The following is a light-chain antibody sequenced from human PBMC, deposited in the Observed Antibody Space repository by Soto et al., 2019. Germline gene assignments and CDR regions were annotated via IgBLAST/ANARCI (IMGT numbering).Light chain of an antibody. CDR2: DAS. V-gene: IGKV3-11*01. CDR1: QSVSSY. CDR3: QQRSNLPPT. J-gene: IGKJ2*01. Sequence: EIVLTQSPATLSLSPGERATLSCRASQSVSSYLAWYQQKPGQAPRLLIYDASNRATGIPARFSGSGSGTDFTLTISSLEPEDSAVYYCQQRSNLPPTCGQGTKLEIK.